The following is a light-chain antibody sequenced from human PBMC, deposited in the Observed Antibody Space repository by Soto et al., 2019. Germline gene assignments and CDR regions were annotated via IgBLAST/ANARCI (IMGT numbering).Light chain of an antibody. CDR1: QSISSSY. J-gene: IGKJ3*01. V-gene: IGKV3-20*01. CDR2: GAS. CDR3: QQYGSSPS. Sequence: EIVLTQSPGTLSLSPGERATLSCRASQSISSSYLAWYQQKPGQAPRLLMYGASSRATGIPDRFSGSGSGTDFTLTISRLEPEDFAVYYCQQYGSSPSFGPRTKVDIK.